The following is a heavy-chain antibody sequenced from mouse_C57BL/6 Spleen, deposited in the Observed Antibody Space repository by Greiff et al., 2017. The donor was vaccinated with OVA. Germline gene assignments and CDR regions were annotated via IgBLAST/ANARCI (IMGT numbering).Heavy chain of an antibody. Sequence: EVKLQESGPELVKPGASVKIPCKASGYTFTDYNMDWVKQSHGKSLEWIGDINPNNGGTTYNQKFKGKATLTVDKSSSTAYMELRSLTSEDTAVYYCARPALGPGDMEDWGKGTSVTVAS. J-gene: IGHJ4*01. D-gene: IGHD4-1*01. CDR1: GYTFTDYN. CDR3: ARPALGPGDMED. V-gene: IGHV1-18*01. CDR2: INPNNGGT.